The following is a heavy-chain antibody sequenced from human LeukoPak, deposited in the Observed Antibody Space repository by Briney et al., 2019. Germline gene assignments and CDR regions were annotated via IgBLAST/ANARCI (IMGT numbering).Heavy chain of an antibody. CDR2: IIPILGIA. CDR1: GGTFSSYT. CDR3: ADHYYDSSGYYEYFDY. Sequence: SVKVSCKASGGTFSSYTISWVRQAPGQGLEWTGRIIPILGIANYAQKFQGRVTITADKSTSTAYMELSSLRSEDTAVYYCADHYYDSSGYYEYFDYWGQGTLVTVSS. D-gene: IGHD3-22*01. V-gene: IGHV1-69*02. J-gene: IGHJ4*02.